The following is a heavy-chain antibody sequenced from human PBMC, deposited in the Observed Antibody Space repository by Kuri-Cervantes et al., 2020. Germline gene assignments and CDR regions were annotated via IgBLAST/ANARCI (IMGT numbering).Heavy chain of an antibody. J-gene: IGHJ6*03. CDR3: ATARGYMTVVTTVDNYFFMDV. D-gene: IGHD4/OR15-4a*01. Sequence: ASVKVSCKVSGYTLTELSMHWVRQAPGKGLEWMGGFDPEDGETIYAQKFQGRVTMTEDTSTDTAYMELSSLRSEDTAVYYCATARGYMTVVTTVDNYFFMDVWGKGTTVTVSS. CDR2: FDPEDGET. V-gene: IGHV1-24*01. CDR1: GYTLTELS.